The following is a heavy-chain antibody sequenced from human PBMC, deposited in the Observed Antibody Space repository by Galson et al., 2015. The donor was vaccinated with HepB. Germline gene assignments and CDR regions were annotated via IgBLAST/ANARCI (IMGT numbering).Heavy chain of an antibody. J-gene: IGHJ4*02. CDR1: GFTFRSYA. CDR2: ISYHESNK. D-gene: IGHD4-17*01. CDR3: ARGTTTVTTAY. V-gene: IGHV3-30-3*01. Sequence: SLRLSCAASGFTFRSYAMHWVRQAPGKGLEWVALISYHESNKYYADSVEGRFTISRDNSKNTLYLQMNSLRVEDTALYYCARGTTTVTTAYWGQGTLVTVSS.